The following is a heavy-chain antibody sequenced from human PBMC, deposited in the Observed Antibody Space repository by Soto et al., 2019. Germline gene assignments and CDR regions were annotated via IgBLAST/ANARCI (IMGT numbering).Heavy chain of an antibody. CDR1: GFTFSDYW. D-gene: IGHD3-22*01. Sequence: EVQLVESGGGLVQPGGSLRLSCEASGFTFSDYWMSWVRQAPGQGLEWVANIKEDGSNKYYMDSVEGRFTISRDNAKNSLFLQMNSLRAEDTAVYYCVRGGLGYVSVIEVGDHWGQGTLVTVSS. CDR2: IKEDGSNK. V-gene: IGHV3-7*03. CDR3: VRGGLGYVSVIEVGDH. J-gene: IGHJ4*02.